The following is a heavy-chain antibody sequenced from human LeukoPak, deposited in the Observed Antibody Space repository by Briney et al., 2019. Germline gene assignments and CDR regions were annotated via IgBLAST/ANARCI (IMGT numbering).Heavy chain of an antibody. J-gene: IGHJ4*02. CDR3: ARDHSLVIAVAGTDFDY. Sequence: ASVKVSCKASGYTFTGYYMHWVRQAPGHGLEWMGWINPNSGGTNYAQKFQGRVTMTRDTSISTAYMELSRLRSDDTAVYYCARDHSLVIAVAGTDFDYWGQGTLVTVSS. V-gene: IGHV1-2*02. CDR2: INPNSGGT. D-gene: IGHD6-19*01. CDR1: GYTFTGYY.